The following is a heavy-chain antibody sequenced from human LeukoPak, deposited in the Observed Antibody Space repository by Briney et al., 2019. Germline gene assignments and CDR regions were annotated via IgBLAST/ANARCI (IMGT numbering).Heavy chain of an antibody. CDR2: ISYDGSNK. V-gene: IGHV3-30*01. CDR3: ARGVFDFQERYYFDY. J-gene: IGHJ4*02. CDR1: GFTFSSYA. D-gene: IGHD5/OR15-5a*01. Sequence: GGTLRLSCAASGFTFSSYAMHWVRQAPGKGLEWVAVISYDGSNKYYADSVKGRFTISRDNSKNTLYLQMNSLRAEDTAVYYCARGVFDFQERYYFDYWGQGTLVTVSS.